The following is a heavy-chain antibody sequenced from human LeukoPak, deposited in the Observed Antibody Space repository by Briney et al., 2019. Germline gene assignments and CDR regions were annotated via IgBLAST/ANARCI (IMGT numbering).Heavy chain of an antibody. CDR2: INRDARTS. Sequence: PGGSLRLSCVASEPTFSNYWIHWVRQTPGKGLVWVSRINRDARTSYYAGSVKGRFTISRDNAKNTLYLQMNSLRAEDTAIYYCARGSHNWNDDQPSDVWGQGTMVTVSS. CDR1: EPTFSNYW. D-gene: IGHD1-1*01. J-gene: IGHJ3*01. V-gene: IGHV3-74*01. CDR3: ARGSHNWNDDQPSDV.